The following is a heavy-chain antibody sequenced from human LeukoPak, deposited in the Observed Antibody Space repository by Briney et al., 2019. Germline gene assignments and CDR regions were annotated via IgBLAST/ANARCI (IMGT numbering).Heavy chain of an antibody. CDR1: GGSISSSSYY. J-gene: IGHJ6*02. V-gene: IGHV4-30-4*08. CDR3: ARSMRRFGELPGSRYYYYYGMDV. D-gene: IGHD3-10*01. Sequence: SETLSLTCTVSGGSISSSSYYWGWIRQPPGKGLEWIGYIYYSGSTYYNPSLKSRVTISVDTSKNQFSLKLNSVTAADTAVYYCARSMRRFGELPGSRYYYYYGMDVWGQGTTVTVSS. CDR2: IYYSGST.